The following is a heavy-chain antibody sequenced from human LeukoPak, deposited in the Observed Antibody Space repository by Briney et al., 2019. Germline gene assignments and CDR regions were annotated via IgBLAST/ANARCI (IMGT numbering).Heavy chain of an antibody. Sequence: GGSLRLSCVASGFTFRGYAMSWVRQAPGKGLEWVSGISGSGKSTYYGDSVKGRFSISRDNFKNIVYLQMNSLRAKDTAVYYCARGPYCSGGTCYSLGEFDPWGQGTLVTVSS. CDR2: ISGSGKST. CDR1: GFTFRGYA. V-gene: IGHV3-23*01. J-gene: IGHJ5*02. D-gene: IGHD2-15*01. CDR3: ARGPYCSGGTCYSLGEFDP.